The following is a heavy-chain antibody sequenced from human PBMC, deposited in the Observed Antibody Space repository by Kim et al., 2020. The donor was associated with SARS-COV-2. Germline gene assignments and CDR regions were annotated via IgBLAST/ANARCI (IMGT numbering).Heavy chain of an antibody. Sequence: GGSLRLSCAASGFTFSRYAMTWVRQAPGKGLEWVSSISDSGGSTYYADSVKGRFTISRDNSKNTLYLQMNSLRGEDTAVYHCAKGAIYDYDRSGAVFDIWGQGTMVIVSS. CDR2: ISDSGGST. CDR1: GFTFSRYA. V-gene: IGHV3-23*01. D-gene: IGHD3-22*01. J-gene: IGHJ3*02. CDR3: AKGAIYDYDRSGAVFDI.